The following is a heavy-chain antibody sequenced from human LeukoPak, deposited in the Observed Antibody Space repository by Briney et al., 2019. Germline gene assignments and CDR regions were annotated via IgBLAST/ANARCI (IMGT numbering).Heavy chain of an antibody. CDR2: IYYSGST. CDR3: ARHFQKVSYSRFDC. V-gene: IGHV4-39*01. Sequence: SETLSLTCTVSGGSISSSSYYWGWIRQPPGKGLEWIGSIYYSGSTYYNPSLKSRVTISVDTSKNQFSLKLSSVTAADTAVYYCARHFQKVSYSRFDCWGQGTLVTVSS. CDR1: GGSISSSSYY. J-gene: IGHJ4*02. D-gene: IGHD6-13*01.